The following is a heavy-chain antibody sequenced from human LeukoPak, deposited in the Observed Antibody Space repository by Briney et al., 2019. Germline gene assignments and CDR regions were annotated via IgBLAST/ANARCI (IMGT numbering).Heavy chain of an antibody. CDR1: GFTFSSYS. J-gene: IGHJ3*02. Sequence: PGGSLRLSCAASGFTFSSYSMNWVRQAPGKGLEWVSSISSSSYIHYADSVKGRFTISRDNAKNSLHLQMNSLRAEDTAVYYCARDPQGITMIVGAFDIWGQGTMVTVSS. D-gene: IGHD3-22*01. CDR3: ARDPQGITMIVGAFDI. V-gene: IGHV3-21*01. CDR2: ISSSSYI.